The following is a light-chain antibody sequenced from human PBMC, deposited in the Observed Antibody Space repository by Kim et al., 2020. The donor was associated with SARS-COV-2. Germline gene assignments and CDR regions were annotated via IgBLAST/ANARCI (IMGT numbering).Light chain of an antibody. V-gene: IGKV1-12*01. J-gene: IGKJ4*01. CDR1: QAISNW. CDR3: QQADSFPLT. Sequence: DIQMTQSPSSVSASVGDRVTITCRASQAISNWLAWYQQKPGKAPTLLIYTASTLESGVPSRFSGSGSGTEFSLTISSLQPEDSAIYYCQQADSFPLTFGGGTKVDIK. CDR2: TAS.